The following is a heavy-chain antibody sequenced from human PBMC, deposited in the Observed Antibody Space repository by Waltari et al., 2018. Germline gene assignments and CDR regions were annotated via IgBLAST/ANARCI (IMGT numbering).Heavy chain of an antibody. Sequence: EVQLVESGGGLVQPGGSLRLSCAASGFSFSDSAMHWVRQASGTGLEWLGRVRIRDNNYATAYAASVKDRFTISRDDSRNTAYLQINSLKTEDTAVYYCTRIVEMPAIESAFDVWGQGTIVTVSS. CDR1: GFSFSDSA. J-gene: IGHJ3*01. V-gene: IGHV3-73*01. D-gene: IGHD2-2*01. CDR2: VRIRDNNYAT. CDR3: TRIVEMPAIESAFDV.